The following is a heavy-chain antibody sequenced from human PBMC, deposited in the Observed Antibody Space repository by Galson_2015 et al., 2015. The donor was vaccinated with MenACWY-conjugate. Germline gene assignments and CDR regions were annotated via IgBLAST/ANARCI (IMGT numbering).Heavy chain of an antibody. V-gene: IGHV3-74*01. J-gene: IGHJ4*02. CDR1: GFTFSTYW. D-gene: IGHD6-25*01. CDR3: VRDNAAAPDLFDS. CDR2: INNDGSST. Sequence: SLRLSCAASGFTFSTYWMHWVRQAPGKGLVWVSRINNDGSSTNYADSVKGRFTISRDNAKNTLYLRMNSLRAEDTALYYCVRDNAAAPDLFDSWGQGTRVTVSS.